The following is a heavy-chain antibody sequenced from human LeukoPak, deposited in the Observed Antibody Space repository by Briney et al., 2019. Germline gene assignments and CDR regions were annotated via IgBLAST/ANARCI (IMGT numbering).Heavy chain of an antibody. V-gene: IGHV1-18*01. D-gene: IGHD7-27*01. CDR2: ISAYNGNT. Sequence: ASVKVSCKASGYTFTSYGISWVRQAPGQGLEWMGWISAYNGNTNYAQKLQGRVTMTEDTSTDTAYMELSSLRSEDTAVYYCATIRLGIGGYFDYWGQGTLVTVSS. CDR3: ATIRLGIGGYFDY. CDR1: GYTFTSYG. J-gene: IGHJ4*02.